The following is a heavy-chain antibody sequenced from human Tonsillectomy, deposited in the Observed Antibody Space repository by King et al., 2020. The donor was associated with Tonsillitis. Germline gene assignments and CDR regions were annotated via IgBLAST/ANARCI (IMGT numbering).Heavy chain of an antibody. D-gene: IGHD1-1*01. CDR2: FDLEKGET. V-gene: IGHV1-24*01. J-gene: IGHJ3*01. CDR3: AHTTTSGDAFDY. CDR1: GYTLSELS. Sequence: QIQLVQSGAEVKRPGASVKVSCKVSGYTLSELSIHWVRQAPGEGLEGMGGFDLEKGETIYAQKFQGRVTMTEDTSIDTVYMELSRLRSEDTAVYYCAHTTTSGDAFDYWGQGTMVTVSS.